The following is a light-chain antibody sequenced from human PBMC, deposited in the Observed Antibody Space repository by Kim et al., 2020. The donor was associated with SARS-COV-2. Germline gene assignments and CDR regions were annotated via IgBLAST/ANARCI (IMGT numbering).Light chain of an antibody. Sequence: DVQMTQSPSSLSASIGDRVTITCRASQVIGNFLAWFQQKPGEAPKSLIYAGSSLRPGLPLRFSGSGSGTEFTLTISSLQPEDVATYYCQQYNFYPRTFGQGTRLEIK. J-gene: IGKJ5*01. CDR1: QVIGNF. CDR3: QQYNFYPRT. CDR2: AGS. V-gene: IGKV1-16*01.